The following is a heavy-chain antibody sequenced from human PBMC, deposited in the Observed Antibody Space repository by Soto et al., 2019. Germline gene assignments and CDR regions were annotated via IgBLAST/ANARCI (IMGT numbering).Heavy chain of an antibody. CDR3: ARGIAGWYQGRYYYGMDV. CDR1: GGSVSSGSYY. D-gene: IGHD6-19*01. CDR2: IYYSGST. J-gene: IGHJ6*02. Sequence: QVQLQESGPGLVKPSETLSLTCTVSGGSVSSGSYYWSWIRQPPGKGLEWIGYIYYSGSTNYNPSLKSRVTISVDTSKNQFSLKQSSVTAADTAVYYCARGIAGWYQGRYYYGMDVWGQGTTFTVSS. V-gene: IGHV4-61*01.